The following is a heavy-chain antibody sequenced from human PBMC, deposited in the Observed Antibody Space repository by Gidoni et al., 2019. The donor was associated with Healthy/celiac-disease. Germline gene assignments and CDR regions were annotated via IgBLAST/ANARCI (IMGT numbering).Heavy chain of an antibody. CDR2: INPNSGGT. D-gene: IGHD6-19*01. CDR3: AREGGSSSGFEYYFDY. CDR1: GYTFTGYY. J-gene: IGHJ4*02. Sequence: QVQLVQSGAEVKKPGASVKVSCKASGYTFTGYYIHWVRQAPGQGLEWMGWINPNSGGTNYAQKFQGWVTMTRDTSISTAYMELSRLRSDDTAVYYCAREGGSSSGFEYYFDYWGQGTLVTVSS. V-gene: IGHV1-2*04.